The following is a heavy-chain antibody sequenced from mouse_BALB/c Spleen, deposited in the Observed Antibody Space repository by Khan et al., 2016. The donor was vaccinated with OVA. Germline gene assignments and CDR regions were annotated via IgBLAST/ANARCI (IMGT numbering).Heavy chain of an antibody. V-gene: IGHV1-9*01. CDR2: ILPGSGST. D-gene: IGHD2-1*01. CDR3: SRYGNHCYFEV. J-gene: IGHJ1*01. CDR1: GYTFSSYW. Sequence: QVQLQQSGAELMKPGASVKISCKATGYTFSSYWIEWVKQRPGHGLEWIGEILPGSGSTNYTERFKGKATFTADTSSNKVYMQLSSLTYDDSAVFYWSRYGNHCYFEVGGAGTTVTVSS.